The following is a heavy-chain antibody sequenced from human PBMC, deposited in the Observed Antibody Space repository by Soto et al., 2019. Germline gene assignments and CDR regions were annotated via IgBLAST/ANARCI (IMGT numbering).Heavy chain of an antibody. CDR2: ISAYNGNT. V-gene: IGHV1-18*04. Sequence: ASVKVSCKASGYTFTSYGISWVRQAPGQGLEWMGWISAYNGNTNYAQKLQGRVTMTTDTSTSTAYMELRSLRSDDTAVYYCARDLAFGVVTDAFDIWGQGTMVTVSS. D-gene: IGHD3-3*01. J-gene: IGHJ3*02. CDR3: ARDLAFGVVTDAFDI. CDR1: GYTFTSYG.